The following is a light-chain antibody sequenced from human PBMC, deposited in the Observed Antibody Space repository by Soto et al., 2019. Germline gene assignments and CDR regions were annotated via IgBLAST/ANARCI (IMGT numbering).Light chain of an antibody. CDR3: GTWYSSLSAWV. J-gene: IGLJ3*02. V-gene: IGLV1-51*01. CDR1: SSNIGNSY. Sequence: QSVLTQPPSVSAAPGQKVTISCSGTSSNIGNSYVSCYRQLPGTAPNLLIDETDTRTTGTPERFSGSKSGTSATLGITGLWPGDEADYYCGTWYSSLSAWVFGGGTKLTVL. CDR2: ETD.